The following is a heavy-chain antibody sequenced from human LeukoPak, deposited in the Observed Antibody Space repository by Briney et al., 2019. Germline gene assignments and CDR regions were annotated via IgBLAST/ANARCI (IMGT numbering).Heavy chain of an antibody. CDR1: GFTFSSYS. V-gene: IGHV3-21*01. J-gene: IGHJ4*02. CDR2: ISSSSSYI. Sequence: PGGSLRLSCAASGFTFSSYSMNWVRQAPGKGLEWVSSISSSSSYIYYADSVKGRFTISRDNAKNSLYLQMNSLRAEDTAVYYCARDIGVVPAAISDYWGQGTLVTVSS. D-gene: IGHD2-2*02. CDR3: ARDIGVVPAAISDY.